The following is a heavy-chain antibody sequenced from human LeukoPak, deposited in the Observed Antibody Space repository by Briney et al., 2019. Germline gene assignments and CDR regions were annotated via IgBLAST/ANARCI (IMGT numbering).Heavy chain of an antibody. CDR3: ARDNKPTYVWGSSRPTRTNWFDP. Sequence: GASVKVSCKASGYTFTGYYMHWVRQAPGQGLEWMGWINPNSGGTNYAQKFQGRVTTTRDTSISTAYMELSRLRSDDTAVYYCARDNKPTYVWGSSRPTRTNWFDPWGQGTLVTVSS. CDR1: GYTFTGYY. J-gene: IGHJ5*02. D-gene: IGHD3-16*01. V-gene: IGHV1-2*02. CDR2: INPNSGGT.